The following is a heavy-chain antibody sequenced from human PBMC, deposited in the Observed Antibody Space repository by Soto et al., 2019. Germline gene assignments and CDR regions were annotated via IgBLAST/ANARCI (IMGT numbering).Heavy chain of an antibody. V-gene: IGHV3-64D*06. CDR2: ISSNGGST. D-gene: IGHD6-6*01. CDR1: GFTFSSYA. Sequence: GGSLRLSCSASGFTFSSYAMHWVRQAPGKGLEYVSAISSNGGSTYYADSVKGRFTISRDNSKNTLYLQMSSLRAEDTAVYYCVKDLYDSSSYYYYMDVWGKVTTVTVSS. J-gene: IGHJ6*03. CDR3: VKDLYDSSSYYYYMDV.